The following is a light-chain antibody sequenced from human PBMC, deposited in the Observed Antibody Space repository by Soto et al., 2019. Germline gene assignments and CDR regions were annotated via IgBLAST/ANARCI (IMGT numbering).Light chain of an antibody. J-gene: IGKJ2*01. V-gene: IGKV3-20*01. Sequence: ELVLTQSPGTLSLSPGERATLTCRARQSVSSSYLAWYQQKPGQAPRLLIYAASSRATGIPDRFSGSGSGTDFTLTISRLEPEDFAVYFCQQYGTSLPFTFGQGTKVDIK. CDR3: QQYGTSLPFT. CDR2: AAS. CDR1: QSVSSSY.